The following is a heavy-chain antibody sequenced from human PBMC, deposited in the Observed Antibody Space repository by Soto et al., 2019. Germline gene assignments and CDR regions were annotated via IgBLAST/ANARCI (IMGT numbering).Heavy chain of an antibody. CDR1: GGTFSSYA. CDR2: IIPIFGTA. Sequence: SVTVSCQTSGGTFSSYAISWVRQAPGQGLEWMGGIIPIFGTANYAQKFQGRVTITADESTSTAYMELSSLRSEDTAVYYCARDPLKYSSSWYFDYWGQGTLVTVSS. D-gene: IGHD6-13*01. V-gene: IGHV1-69*13. CDR3: ARDPLKYSSSWYFDY. J-gene: IGHJ4*02.